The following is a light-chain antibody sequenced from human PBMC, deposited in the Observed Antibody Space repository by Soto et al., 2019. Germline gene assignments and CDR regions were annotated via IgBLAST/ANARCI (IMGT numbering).Light chain of an antibody. CDR3: QQYGSSPPYT. CDR2: GAS. Sequence: EIVLTQSPGTLSLSPGERATLSCRASQSVSSSYLAWYQQKPGQAPRLLIYGASSRATGIPDRFSGSGSGTDFTLTISILEPEDFAVYYCQQYGSSPPYTVGQGTKLDIK. CDR1: QSVSSSY. V-gene: IGKV3-20*01. J-gene: IGKJ2*01.